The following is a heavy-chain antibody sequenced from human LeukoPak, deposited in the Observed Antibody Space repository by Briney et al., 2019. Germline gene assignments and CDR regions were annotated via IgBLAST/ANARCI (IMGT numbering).Heavy chain of an antibody. CDR3: ARGYGDYGNWFDP. J-gene: IGHJ5*02. V-gene: IGHV4-4*02. Sequence: SETLSLTCAVSGGSISSSNWWSWVRQPPGKGLEWIGEIYHSGSTNYNPSLKSRVTISVDKSKNQFSLKLSSVTAADTAVYYCARGYGDYGNWFDPWGQGTLVTVSS. CDR1: GGSISSSNW. CDR2: IYHSGST. D-gene: IGHD4-17*01.